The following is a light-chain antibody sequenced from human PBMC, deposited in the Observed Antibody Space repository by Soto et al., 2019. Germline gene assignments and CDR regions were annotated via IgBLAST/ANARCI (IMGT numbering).Light chain of an antibody. CDR3: QQYNSYSYT. CDR2: KAS. Sequence: DIQMTQSPSTLSASVGDRVTITCRASHSISSWLAWYQQKPGKAPKVLIYKASTLESGVPSRFSGSGSGTEFTLTISSLQPDDFATYYCQQYNSYSYTFGQGTKLEIK. V-gene: IGKV1-5*03. J-gene: IGKJ2*01. CDR1: HSISSW.